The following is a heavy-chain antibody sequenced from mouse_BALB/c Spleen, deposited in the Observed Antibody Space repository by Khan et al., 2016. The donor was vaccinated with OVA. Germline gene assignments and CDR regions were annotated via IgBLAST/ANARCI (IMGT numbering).Heavy chain of an antibody. CDR1: GYTFTDYA. Sequence: QVQLKQSGPELVRPGVSVKISCKGSGYTFTDYAVHWMKQSHAKSLEWIGIISTYSGNTNYNQKFKGQATMTVDKSSSTAYMELARLTSEDSAIYYSARPAYDGYYDYWGQGTTLTVSS. CDR3: ARPAYDGYYDY. J-gene: IGHJ2*01. CDR2: ISTYSGNT. V-gene: IGHV1S137*01. D-gene: IGHD2-3*01.